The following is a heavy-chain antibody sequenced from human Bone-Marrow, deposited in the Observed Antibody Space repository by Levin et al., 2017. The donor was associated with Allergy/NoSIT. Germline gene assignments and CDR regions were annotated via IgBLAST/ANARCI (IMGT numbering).Heavy chain of an antibody. CDR3: ASWAMYHYDRSAFDYFYYAMDV. V-gene: IGHV3-21*01. CDR2: ISVGGNYI. D-gene: IGHD3-22*01. CDR1: GILFSSYD. J-gene: IGHJ6*02. Sequence: SCAASGILFSSYDMNWVRQAPGKGLEWVSSISVGGNYIYYADSVKGRFTISRDNAKNSLFLQMNSLRAEDTAVYYCASWAMYHYDRSAFDYFYYAMDVWGQGTTVTVSS.